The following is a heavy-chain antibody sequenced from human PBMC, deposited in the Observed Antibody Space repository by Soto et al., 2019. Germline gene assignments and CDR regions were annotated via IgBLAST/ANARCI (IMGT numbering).Heavy chain of an antibody. Sequence: EVQLLESGGGLVQPGGSLRLSCAASGFTFSSYAMSWVRQAPGKGLEWVSAISGSGGSTYYADSVKGRLTISRDNSKNTLYLQMNSLRAEDTAVYYCAKGSYFGVVIASLDYWGQGTLVTVSS. D-gene: IGHD3-3*01. CDR3: AKGSYFGVVIASLDY. CDR2: ISGSGGST. J-gene: IGHJ4*02. CDR1: GFTFSSYA. V-gene: IGHV3-23*01.